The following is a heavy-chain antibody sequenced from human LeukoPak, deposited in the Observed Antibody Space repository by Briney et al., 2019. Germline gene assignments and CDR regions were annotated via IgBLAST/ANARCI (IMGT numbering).Heavy chain of an antibody. CDR1: GGSISSSSYY. D-gene: IGHD5-12*01. CDR3: ARSCRILDIVATIRARLGGNGFDI. V-gene: IGHV4-39*07. CDR2: IYHSGST. J-gene: IGHJ3*02. Sequence: SETLSLTCTVSGGSISSSSYYWGCIRQPPGKGLEWNGSIYHSGSTYYNPSLKSRVTIEVETYKNQFSLKLSSVTAADKAVYYCARSCRILDIVATIRARLGGNGFDIWGQGTMVTVSS.